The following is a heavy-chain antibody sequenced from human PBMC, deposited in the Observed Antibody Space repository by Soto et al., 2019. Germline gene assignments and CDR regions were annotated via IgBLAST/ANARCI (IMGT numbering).Heavy chain of an antibody. D-gene: IGHD2-15*01. CDR1: GFTFSSYA. Sequence: EVQLLESGGGLVQPGGSLRLSCAASGFTFSSYAMSWVRQAPGKGLEWVSAISGSGGSTYYADSVKGRFTISRDNSKNTLYLQMNSLRAEDTAVYYCARPMLGYCSGGSCYQTYYFDYWGQGTLVTVSS. CDR2: ISGSGGST. CDR3: ARPMLGYCSGGSCYQTYYFDY. J-gene: IGHJ4*02. V-gene: IGHV3-23*01.